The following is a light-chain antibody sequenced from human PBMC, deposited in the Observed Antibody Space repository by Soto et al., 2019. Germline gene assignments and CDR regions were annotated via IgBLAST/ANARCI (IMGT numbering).Light chain of an antibody. J-gene: IGKJ1*01. Sequence: EIVLTQSPGTLSLSPGERATLSCRASQSVSSDYVAWYQQKPGQAPRLLMYAASSRATGVPDRFSGSGSATAFPLTIARRGPEDFAVYHCQQYGSPPWTFGQGTKVEI. V-gene: IGKV3-20*01. CDR2: AAS. CDR3: QQYGSPPWT. CDR1: QSVSSDY.